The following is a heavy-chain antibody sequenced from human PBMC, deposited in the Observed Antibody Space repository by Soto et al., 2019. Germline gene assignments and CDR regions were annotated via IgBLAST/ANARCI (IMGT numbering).Heavy chain of an antibody. V-gene: IGHV3-48*02. CDR1: GFTFSSYS. Sequence: GGSLRLSCAASGFTFSSYSMNWVRQAPGKGLEWVSYISSSSSTIYYADSVKGRFTISRDNAKNSLYLQMNSLRDEDTAVYYCATTTMIVGYDAFDIWGQGTMVTVS. CDR3: ATTTMIVGYDAFDI. J-gene: IGHJ3*02. D-gene: IGHD3-22*01. CDR2: ISSSSSTI.